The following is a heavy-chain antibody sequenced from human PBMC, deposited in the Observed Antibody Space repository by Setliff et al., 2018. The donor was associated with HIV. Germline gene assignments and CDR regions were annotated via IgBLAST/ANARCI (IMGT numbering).Heavy chain of an antibody. CDR3: ARVDMGYYYDSSGYSHFDH. V-gene: IGHV5-51*01. Sequence: GESLKISCKASGYIFSTYWIAWVRQMPGKGLEWMGVISPDESDSRYSPSFRGQVTISADKSINTAYLQWSSLKASDTAMYYCARVDMGYYYDSSGYSHFDHWGQGTLVTVSS. CDR2: ISPDESDS. D-gene: IGHD3-22*01. CDR1: GYIFSTYW. J-gene: IGHJ4*02.